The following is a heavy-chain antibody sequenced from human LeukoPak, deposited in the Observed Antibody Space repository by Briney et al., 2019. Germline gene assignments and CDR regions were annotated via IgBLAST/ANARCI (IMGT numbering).Heavy chain of an antibody. J-gene: IGHJ4*02. Sequence: PSETLSLTCTVSGGSISSGGYYWSWIRQPPGKGLEWIGYIYHSGSTYYNPSLKSRVTISVDRSKNQFSLKLSSVTAADTAVYYCAGYGSGSLEPTKDYWGQGTLVTVSS. CDR3: AGYGSGSLEPTKDY. D-gene: IGHD3-10*01. CDR2: IYHSGST. V-gene: IGHV4-30-2*01. CDR1: GGSISSGGYY.